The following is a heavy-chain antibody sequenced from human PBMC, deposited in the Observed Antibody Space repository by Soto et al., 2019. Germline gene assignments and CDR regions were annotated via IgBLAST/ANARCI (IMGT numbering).Heavy chain of an antibody. CDR1: GFSFSLYG. Sequence: QVNLVESGGGVVPPGTSLRLSCAASGFSFSLYGMHWVRQAPGKGLEWVAFIRYDGSDKQCADTVKGRCAVSRDNLENTLALQIDNLSADDTATYYCARDQGGSVAYLDDWGQGTLVTVSS. J-gene: IGHJ4*02. V-gene: IGHV3-33*01. CDR2: IRYDGSDK. D-gene: IGHD5-12*01. CDR3: ARDQGGSVAYLDD.